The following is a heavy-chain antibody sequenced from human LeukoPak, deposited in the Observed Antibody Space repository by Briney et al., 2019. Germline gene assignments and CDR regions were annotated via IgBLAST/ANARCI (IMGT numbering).Heavy chain of an antibody. D-gene: IGHD6-13*01. J-gene: IGHJ4*02. V-gene: IGHV3-23*01. Sequence: PGGSLRLSCAASGFTFRTSAFSWGRQSPGRGLEWGSTVGTDRDTYSADSVQGRFTLSRDNSKNTVYLQMTGLRADDTAVYYCAKKTPGIHPFDSWGQGTLVTVSP. CDR2: VGTDRDT. CDR3: AKKTPGIHPFDS. CDR1: GFTFRTSA.